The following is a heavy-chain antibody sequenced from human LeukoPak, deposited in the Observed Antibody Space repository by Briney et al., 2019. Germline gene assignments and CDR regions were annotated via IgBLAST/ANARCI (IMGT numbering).Heavy chain of an antibody. CDR2: IYPGDSDT. Sequence: GESLKISCKGSGDRFTNYWIGWVRQMPGKGLEWMGIIYPGDSDTRYSPSFQGQVTISADKSISTAYLQWSSLKASDTAMYYCARFPSFDILTGYHFDYWGQGTLVTVSS. V-gene: IGHV5-51*01. CDR1: GDRFTNYW. CDR3: ARFPSFDILTGYHFDY. J-gene: IGHJ4*02. D-gene: IGHD3-9*01.